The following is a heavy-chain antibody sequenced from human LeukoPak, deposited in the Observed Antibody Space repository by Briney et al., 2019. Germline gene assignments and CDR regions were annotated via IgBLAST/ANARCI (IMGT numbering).Heavy chain of an antibody. CDR2: IIPIFGTA. CDR3: ARDEDYRSFDY. J-gene: IGHJ4*02. D-gene: IGHD4-11*01. Sequence: EASVKVSCKASGGTFSSYAISWVRQAPGQGLEWMGRIIPIFGTANYAQKFQGRVTITTDESTSTAYMELSSLRSEGTAVYYCARDEDYRSFDYWGQGTLVTVSS. V-gene: IGHV1-69*05. CDR1: GGTFSSYA.